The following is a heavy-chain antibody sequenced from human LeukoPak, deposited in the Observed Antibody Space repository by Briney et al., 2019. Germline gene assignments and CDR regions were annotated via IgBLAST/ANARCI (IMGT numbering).Heavy chain of an antibody. V-gene: IGHV3-23*01. D-gene: IGHD1-26*01. CDR2: ISGSGGST. Sequence: GGSLRLSCAASGFTFSSYSMNWVRQAPGKGLEWVSAISGSGGSTYYADSVKGRFTISRDNSKNTLYLQMNSPRAEDTAVYYCAKWDSGSYRDYYYYMDVWGKGTTVTVSS. CDR3: AKWDSGSYRDYYYYMDV. CDR1: GFTFSSYS. J-gene: IGHJ6*03.